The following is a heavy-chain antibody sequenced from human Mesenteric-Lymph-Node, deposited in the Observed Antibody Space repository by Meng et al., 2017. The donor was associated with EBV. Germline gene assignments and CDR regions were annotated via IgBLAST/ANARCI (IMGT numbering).Heavy chain of an antibody. V-gene: IGHV2-5*02. J-gene: IGHJ4*02. CDR2: VYWDDDK. CDR1: GFSLTTSGVA. D-gene: IGHD2-2*01. Sequence: QIPLKDSGPTLVKPTQTLTLTCTFSGFSLTTSGVAVGWIRQPPGGALEWLALVYWDDDKRYSPSLKSRLTITKDTSKNQVVLTMTNMDPVDTATYYCAHQGFSTSFGYWGQGTLVTVSS. CDR3: AHQGFSTSFGY.